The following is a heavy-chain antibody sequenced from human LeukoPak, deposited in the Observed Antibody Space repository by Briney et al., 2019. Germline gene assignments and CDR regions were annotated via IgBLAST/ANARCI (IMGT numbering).Heavy chain of an antibody. CDR1: GFTFSSYD. CDR3: ARDRETWYFDF. Sequence: GGSLRLSCAASGFTFSSYDMHWVRQAPGKRLEWVAVIWYDGSNKYYADSVEGRFTISRDNSKNTLYLQMNSLRAEDTAVYYCARDRETWYFDFWGQGTLVTVSS. CDR2: IWYDGSNK. V-gene: IGHV3-33*08. J-gene: IGHJ4*02.